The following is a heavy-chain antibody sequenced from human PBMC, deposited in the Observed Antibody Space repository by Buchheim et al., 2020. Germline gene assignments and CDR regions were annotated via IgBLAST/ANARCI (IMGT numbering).Heavy chain of an antibody. Sequence: QVQLLESGPGLVRPSETLSLTCTVSGGSISDYYWNWIRQTPGKGLEWIGSVYYTGSTNYSHSLNGRITLSLDTSKNAFSLRLNSVTAADTAVYFCARMTWYDAQYYFDYWGRGTL. J-gene: IGHJ4*02. CDR2: VYYTGST. V-gene: IGHV4-59*01. D-gene: IGHD1-1*01. CDR3: ARMTWYDAQYYFDY. CDR1: GGSISDYY.